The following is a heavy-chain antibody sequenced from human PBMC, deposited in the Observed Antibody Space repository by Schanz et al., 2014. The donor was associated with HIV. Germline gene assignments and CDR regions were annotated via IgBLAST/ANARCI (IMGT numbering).Heavy chain of an antibody. V-gene: IGHV4-34*01. D-gene: IGHD3-22*01. CDR2: INHSGRT. CDR1: AGSFSGYH. J-gene: IGHJ4*02. Sequence: QVQLQQWGAGLLKPSETLSLTCAVYAGSFSGYHWSWIRQPPGKGLEWIGEINHSGRTKYSPSLKRRVTISVDTSKSQFSLKLSSVTAADTAVYYCSRGAGGGDYYDSSDYPYCLDYWGQGTQVTVSS. CDR3: SRGAGGGDYYDSSDYPYCLDY.